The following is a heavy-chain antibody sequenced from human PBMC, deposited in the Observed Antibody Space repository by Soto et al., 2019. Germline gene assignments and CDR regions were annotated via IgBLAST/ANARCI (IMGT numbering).Heavy chain of an antibody. CDR2: IYYNGNT. Sequence: PSETLSLTCSVSGGSISSGNYYWSWIRQAPGKGLEWIGYIYYNGNTYYNPSLESRATMSLDTSKKQFSLKLSSVTAADTAVYYCARAPSTYYYDISGYYYNWFDPWGPGTLVTVSS. D-gene: IGHD3-22*01. V-gene: IGHV4-30-4*01. CDR3: ARAPSTYYYDISGYYYNWFDP. J-gene: IGHJ5*02. CDR1: GGSISSGNYY.